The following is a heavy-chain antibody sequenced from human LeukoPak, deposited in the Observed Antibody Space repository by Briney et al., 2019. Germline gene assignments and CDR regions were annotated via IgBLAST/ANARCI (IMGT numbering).Heavy chain of an antibody. D-gene: IGHD3-10*01. Sequence: SVKVSCKASGGTFSSYAISWVRQAPGQGLEWMGGIIPIFGTANYAQKFQGRVTITTDESTSTAYMELSSLRSEDTAVYYCASWYYGSGSYSLARDYYYMDVWGKGTTVTVSS. CDR1: GGTFSSYA. CDR3: ASWYYGSGSYSLARDYYYMDV. CDR2: IIPIFGTA. J-gene: IGHJ6*03. V-gene: IGHV1-69*05.